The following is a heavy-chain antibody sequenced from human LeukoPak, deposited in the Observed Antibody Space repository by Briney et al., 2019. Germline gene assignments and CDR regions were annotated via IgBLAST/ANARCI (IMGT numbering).Heavy chain of an antibody. CDR3: ARSTWYREWFDP. V-gene: IGHV1-2*02. Sequence: ASVKVSCKASGYTFTGYYKHLVRQAPGQGLELMGWINPNSGGTNYSQKVQGRVTMTTDTSISTGYMELSGLRSDDTAVYSCARSTWYREWFDPWGPGTLVTVSS. CDR2: INPNSGGT. CDR1: GYTFTGYY. D-gene: IGHD2-15*01. J-gene: IGHJ5*02.